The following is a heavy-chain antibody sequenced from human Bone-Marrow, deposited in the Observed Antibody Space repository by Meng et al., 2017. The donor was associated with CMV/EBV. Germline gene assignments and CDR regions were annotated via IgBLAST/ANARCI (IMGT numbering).Heavy chain of an antibody. CDR2: INHSGST. Sequence: SETLSLTCAVYGGSFSGYYWSWIRQPPGKGLEWIGEINHSGSTNYNPSLKSRVTISVDTSKNQFSLKLSSVTAADTAVYYCASNTWTDWGQGTLVTVSS. D-gene: IGHD3/OR15-3a*01. CDR1: GGSFSGYY. J-gene: IGHJ4*02. V-gene: IGHV4-34*01. CDR3: ASNTWTD.